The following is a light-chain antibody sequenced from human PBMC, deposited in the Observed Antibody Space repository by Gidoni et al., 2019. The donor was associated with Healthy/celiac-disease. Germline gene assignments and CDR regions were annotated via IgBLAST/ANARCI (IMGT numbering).Light chain of an antibody. CDR1: HVVSSN. Sequence: PRSVSPGETATTSSTASHVVSSNAAWYQQTPGQAPRLLIDGASTRATGIPASFSGSAAGTESTLTISSLHAEYSVVYYWQQYNNSPRTFGQGTKVEIK. CDR2: GAS. V-gene: IGKV3-15*01. J-gene: IGKJ1*01. CDR3: QQYNNSPRT.